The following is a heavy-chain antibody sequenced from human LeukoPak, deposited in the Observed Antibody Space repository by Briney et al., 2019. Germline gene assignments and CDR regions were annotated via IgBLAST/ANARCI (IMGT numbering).Heavy chain of an antibody. CDR2: IKADGGEK. Sequence: GGSLRLSCAASGFTFTHYAMHWVRQTPGKGLEWVAKIKADGGEKDHVASVKGRFTISRDNAKNSLYLQMNSLRVEDTAVYYCARGGAARPDFWGQGTLVTVSS. V-gene: IGHV3-7*01. CDR3: ARGGAARPDF. CDR1: GFTFTHYA. J-gene: IGHJ4*02. D-gene: IGHD6-6*01.